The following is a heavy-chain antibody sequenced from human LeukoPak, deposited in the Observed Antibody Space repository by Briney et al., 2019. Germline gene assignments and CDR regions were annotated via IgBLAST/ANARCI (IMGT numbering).Heavy chain of an antibody. CDR3: AKDADILATGFGGS. CDR2: ISGSGYST. Sequence: GGSLRLSCAASGFTFSSYGMSWVRQAPGKGLEWVSAISGSGYSTYYADSVKGRFTISRDNRKNTLYLQMNSLRAEDTALYYCAKDADILATGFGGSWGQGTLVTVSS. D-gene: IGHD5-12*01. V-gene: IGHV3-23*01. CDR1: GFTFSSYG. J-gene: IGHJ5*02.